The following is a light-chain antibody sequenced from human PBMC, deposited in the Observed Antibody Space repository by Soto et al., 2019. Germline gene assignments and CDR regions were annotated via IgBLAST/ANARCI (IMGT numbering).Light chain of an antibody. V-gene: IGKV1-39*01. CDR2: AAS. CDR1: QSISSY. J-gene: IGKJ3*01. Sequence: DIQMTQSTSSLSASVGDRVTITCRASQSISSYLNWYQQKPGKAPKLLIYAASSLQSRVPSRFSGSGSGTDFTLTISSLQPEDFATYYCQQSYSTPLTFGPGTKVDIK. CDR3: QQSYSTPLT.